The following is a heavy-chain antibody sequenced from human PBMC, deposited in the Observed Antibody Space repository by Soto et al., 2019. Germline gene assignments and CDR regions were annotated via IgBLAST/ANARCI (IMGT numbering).Heavy chain of an antibody. V-gene: IGHV4-59*01. CDR2: IYYGGST. Sequence: PETLSLTCTVSGCSISSYYWSWIRQPPGKGLEWIGYIYYGGSTNYNPSLKSRVTISVDTSKNQFSLKLSSVTAADTAVYYCARDKSGDYFDYWGQGTLVTVS. CDR1: GCSISSYY. CDR3: ARDKSGDYFDY. D-gene: IGHD2-15*01. J-gene: IGHJ4*02.